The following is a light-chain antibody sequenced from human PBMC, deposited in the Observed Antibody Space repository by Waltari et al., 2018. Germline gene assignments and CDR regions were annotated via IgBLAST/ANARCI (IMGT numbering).Light chain of an antibody. CDR1: QSVSSA. CDR2: GAS. V-gene: IGKV3-20*01. J-gene: IGKJ1*01. CDR3: QHYVRLPVT. Sequence: EIVLTQSPGTLSLSPGERVTLSCRGSQSVSSALAWCQQKAGPAPRLLIYGASNRATGIPDRFNGSEAGTDFSLTIRRLEPEDFAVYYCQHYVRLPVTFGQGSKVEIK.